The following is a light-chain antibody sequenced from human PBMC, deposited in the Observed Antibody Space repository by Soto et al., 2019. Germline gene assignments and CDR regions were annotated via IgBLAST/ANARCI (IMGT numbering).Light chain of an antibody. V-gene: IGLV2-14*03. J-gene: IGLJ1*01. CDR2: DVT. Sequence: QSVLTQPASVSGSPGQSIAISCSGTSSDVGRYNAVSWYQQHPGKVPRLIIYDVTVRPSGISDRFSASKSGNMASLTITGLQAEDEADYYCVTYTVSGSYVFGTGTKLTVL. CDR3: VTYTVSGSYV. CDR1: SSDVGRYNA.